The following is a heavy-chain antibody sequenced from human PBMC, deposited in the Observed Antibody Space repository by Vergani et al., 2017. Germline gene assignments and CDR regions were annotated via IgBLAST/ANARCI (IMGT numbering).Heavy chain of an antibody. J-gene: IGHJ5*02. CDR1: GGSISSGGYS. CDR3: SRVKGCSSTSCYDYNWFDP. V-gene: IGHV4-30-2*01. CDR2: IYHSGST. Sequence: QLQLQESGSGLVKPSQTLSLTCAVSGGSISSGGYSWSWIRQPPGKGREWSGYIYHSGSTYYNPSLKSRVTISVDRSKNQFSLKLSSVTAADTAVYYCSRVKGCSSTSCYDYNWFDPWGQGTLVTVSS. D-gene: IGHD2-2*01.